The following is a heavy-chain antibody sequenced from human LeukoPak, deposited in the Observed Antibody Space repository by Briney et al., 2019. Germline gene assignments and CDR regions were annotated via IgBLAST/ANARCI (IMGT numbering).Heavy chain of an antibody. V-gene: IGHV4-59*08. CDR3: ASRKIVVPQRIYWYFDL. D-gene: IGHD3-22*01. Sequence: SETLSLTCTLSGGYISSYYWRWIRQPPGKGLEWIGYIYYSGSTNYNPSLKSRVTISVDTSKNQFSLKLSSVTAADTAVYYCASRKIVVPQRIYWYFDLWGRGTLVTVSS. CDR2: IYYSGST. J-gene: IGHJ2*01. CDR1: GGYISSYY.